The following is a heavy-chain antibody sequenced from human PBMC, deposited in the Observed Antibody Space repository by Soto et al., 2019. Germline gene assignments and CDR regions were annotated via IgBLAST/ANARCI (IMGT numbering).Heavy chain of an antibody. Sequence: EVQLVESGGNLVQPGRSQRLSCATSGFTFNDYAMHWVRQAPGKGLEWVSSINENSGSLDYADSVRGRFTISRDNAKNSLYLKMNSLRTEDTALYYCAKDSHWSLDYWGQGTLVTVSS. J-gene: IGHJ4*02. D-gene: IGHD1-1*01. CDR3: AKDSHWSLDY. CDR2: INENSGSL. CDR1: GFTFNDYA. V-gene: IGHV3-9*01.